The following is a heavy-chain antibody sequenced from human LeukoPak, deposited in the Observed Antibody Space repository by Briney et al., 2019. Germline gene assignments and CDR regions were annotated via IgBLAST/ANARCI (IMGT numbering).Heavy chain of an antibody. CDR2: ISSSSSYT. J-gene: IGHJ6*04. CDR1: GFTFSDYY. V-gene: IGHV3-11*06. CDR3: ARAGYCSSTSCYTFYGMDV. D-gene: IGHD2-2*01. Sequence: GGSLRLSCAASGFTFSDYYMSWIRQAPGKGLERVSYISSSSSYTNYADSVKGRFTIPRDNAKNSLYLQMNSLRAEDTAVYYCARAGYCSSTSCYTFYGMDVWGKGTTVTVSS.